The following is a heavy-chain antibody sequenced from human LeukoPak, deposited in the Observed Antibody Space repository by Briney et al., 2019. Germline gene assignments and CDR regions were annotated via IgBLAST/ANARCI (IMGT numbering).Heavy chain of an antibody. V-gene: IGHV4-59*01. Sequence: PSETLSLTCTVSGGSISSYYWSWIRQPPGKGLEWIGYIYYSGSTNYNPSLKSRVTISVDTSKNQFSLKLSSVTAADTAVYYCARTTYYYGSGAENWFDPWGQGTLVTVSS. CDR1: GGSISSYY. CDR3: ARTTYYYGSGAENWFDP. D-gene: IGHD3-10*01. CDR2: IYYSGST. J-gene: IGHJ5*02.